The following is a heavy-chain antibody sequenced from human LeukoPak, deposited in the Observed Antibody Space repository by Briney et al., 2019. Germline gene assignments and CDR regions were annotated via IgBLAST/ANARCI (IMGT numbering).Heavy chain of an antibody. V-gene: IGHV4-34*01. CDR1: GGSFSGYY. CDR3: ARVGYYYDSSGYYYPTSPYYFDY. J-gene: IGHJ4*02. Sequence: SETLSFTCAVYGGSFSGYYWSWIRQPPGKGLEWIGEINHSGSTNYNPSLKSRVTISVDTSKNQFSLKLSSVTAADTAVYYCARVGYYYDSSGYYYPTSPYYFDYWGQGTLVTVSS. D-gene: IGHD3-22*01. CDR2: INHSGST.